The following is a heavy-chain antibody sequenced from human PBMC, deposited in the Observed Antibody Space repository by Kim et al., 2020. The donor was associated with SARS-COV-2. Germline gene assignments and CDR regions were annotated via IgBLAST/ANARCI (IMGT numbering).Heavy chain of an antibody. CDR1: GFTFSSYG. D-gene: IGHD1-26*01. J-gene: IGHJ4*02. V-gene: IGHV3-30*03. Sequence: GGSLRLSCAASGFTFSSYGMHWVRQAPGKGLEWVAVISYDGSNKYYADSVKGRFTISRDNSKNTLYLQMNSLRAEDTAVYYCARSRGLSGSYYAAFDYWGQGTLVTVSS. CDR2: ISYDGSNK. CDR3: ARSRGLSGSYYAAFDY.